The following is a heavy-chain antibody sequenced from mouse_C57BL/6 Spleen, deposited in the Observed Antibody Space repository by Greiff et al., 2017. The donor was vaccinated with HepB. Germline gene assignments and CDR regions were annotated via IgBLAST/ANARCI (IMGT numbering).Heavy chain of an antibody. CDR2: INPNNGGT. V-gene: IGHV1-26*01. Sequence: EVQLQQSGPELVKPGASVKISCKASGYTFTDYYMNWVKQSHGKSLEWIGDINPNNGGTSYNQKFKGKATLTVDKSSSTAYMELRSLTSEDSAVYYCARERGPRQLRLRGYAMDYWGQGTSVTVSS. CDR3: ARERGPRQLRLRGYAMDY. D-gene: IGHD3-2*02. J-gene: IGHJ4*01. CDR1: GYTFTDYY.